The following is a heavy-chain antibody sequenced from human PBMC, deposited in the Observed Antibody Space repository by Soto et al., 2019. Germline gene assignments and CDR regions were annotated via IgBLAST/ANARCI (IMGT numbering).Heavy chain of an antibody. CDR1: GGSFSGYY. D-gene: IGHD4-4*01. CDR2: INHSGST. Sequence: SETLSLTCAVYGGSFSGYYWSWIRQPPGKGLEWIGEINHSGSTNYNPSLKSRVTISVDTSKNQFTLKLSSVTAADTAVYYCVAGNPQARRNNWFDPWGQGTLVTVSS. CDR3: VAGNPQARRNNWFDP. V-gene: IGHV4-34*01. J-gene: IGHJ5*02.